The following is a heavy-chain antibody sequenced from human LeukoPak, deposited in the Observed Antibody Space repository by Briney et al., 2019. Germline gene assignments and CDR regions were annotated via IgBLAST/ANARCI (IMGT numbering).Heavy chain of an antibody. V-gene: IGHV3-23*01. J-gene: IGHJ4*02. CDR3: AKDSYSSGWHWFDY. D-gene: IGHD6-19*01. CDR2: ISGSGGST. Sequence: GGSLRLSCAASGFTSSSYAMSWVRQAPGKGLEWVSAISGSGGSTYYADSVKGRFTISRDNSKNTLYLQMNSLRAEDTAVYYCAKDSYSSGWHWFDYWGQGTLVTVSS. CDR1: GFTSSSYA.